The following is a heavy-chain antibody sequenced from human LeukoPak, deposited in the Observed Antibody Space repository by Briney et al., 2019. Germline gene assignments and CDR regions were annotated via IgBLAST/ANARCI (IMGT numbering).Heavy chain of an antibody. CDR2: IYYSGTT. J-gene: IGHJ2*01. D-gene: IGHD2-15*01. CDR1: GGSISSYY. Sequence: SETLSLTCTVSGGSISSYYWSWIRQPPGKGLEWIGYIYYSGTTDYNPSLKSRVTISVDTSKNQFSLKVTSVTAADTAVYYCARRAAYWYFDLWGCGTLVTVSS. V-gene: IGHV4-59*01. CDR3: ARRAAYWYFDL.